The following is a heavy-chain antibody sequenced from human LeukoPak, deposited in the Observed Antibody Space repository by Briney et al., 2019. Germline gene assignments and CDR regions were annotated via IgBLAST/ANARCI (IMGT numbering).Heavy chain of an antibody. D-gene: IGHD3-22*01. Sequence: PGGSLRLSCAASGFTFDDYAMHWVRQAPGKGLEWVSGISWNSGSIGYADSVKGRFTISRDNAKNSLYLQMNSLRAEDTALYYCAKDGSSGYYLDYWGQGTLVTVS. CDR2: ISWNSGSI. J-gene: IGHJ4*02. V-gene: IGHV3-9*01. CDR1: GFTFDDYA. CDR3: AKDGSSGYYLDY.